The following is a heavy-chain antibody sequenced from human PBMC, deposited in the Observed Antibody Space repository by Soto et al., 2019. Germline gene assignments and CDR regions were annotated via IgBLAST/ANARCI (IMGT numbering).Heavy chain of an antibody. V-gene: IGHV3-30*18. CDR1: GCTFSSYG. Sequence: QVQLVESGGGVVQPGRSLRLSCAASGCTFSSYGMHWVRQAPGKGLEWVAVISYDGSNKYYADSVKGRFTISRDNSKNTLYLQMNSLRAEDTAVYYCAKNTVTIIYWGQGTLVTVSS. D-gene: IGHD4-17*01. CDR3: AKNTVTIIY. J-gene: IGHJ4*02. CDR2: ISYDGSNK.